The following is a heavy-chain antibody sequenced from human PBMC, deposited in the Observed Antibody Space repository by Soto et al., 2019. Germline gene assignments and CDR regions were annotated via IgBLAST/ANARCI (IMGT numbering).Heavy chain of an antibody. CDR3: AREPQTTVTTPYYFAY. D-gene: IGHD4-17*01. J-gene: IGHJ4*02. Sequence: QVQLQQWGAGLLKPSETLSLTCAVYGGSFSGYYWSWIRQPPGKGLEWIGEINHSGSTNYNPSLKSRVTISVDTSKNQFSLKLSSVTAADTAVYYCAREPQTTVTTPYYFAYWGQGTLVTVSS. CDR2: INHSGST. CDR1: GGSFSGYY. V-gene: IGHV4-34*01.